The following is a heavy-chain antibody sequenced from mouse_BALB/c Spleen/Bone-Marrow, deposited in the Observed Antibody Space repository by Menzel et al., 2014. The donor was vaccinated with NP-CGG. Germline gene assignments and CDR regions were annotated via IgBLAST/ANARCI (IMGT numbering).Heavy chain of an antibody. Sequence: QVHVKQSGAELVRPGTSVKMSCKASGYTFTNYWIGWVKQRPGHGLEWIGDIYPGGGYTNYNEKFKGKATLTADTSSSTAYMQLRSLTSEDSAVYYCAIHGEAMDYWGQGTSVTVSS. V-gene: IGHV1-63*02. CDR2: IYPGGGYT. CDR3: AIHGEAMDY. CDR1: GYTFTNYW. J-gene: IGHJ4*01.